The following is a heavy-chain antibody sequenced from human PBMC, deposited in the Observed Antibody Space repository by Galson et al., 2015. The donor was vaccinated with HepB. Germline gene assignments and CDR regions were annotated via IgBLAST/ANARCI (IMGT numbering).Heavy chain of an antibody. J-gene: IGHJ3*02. Sequence: SVKVSCKASGYTFTSYGISWVRQAPGQGLEWMGWISAYNGNTNYAQKFQGRVTMTRDTSISTAYMELSRLRSDDTAVYYCARETYDSSGYSPRGDAFDIWGQGTMVTVSS. CDR1: GYTFTSYG. V-gene: IGHV1-18*01. CDR3: ARETYDSSGYSPRGDAFDI. CDR2: ISAYNGNT. D-gene: IGHD3-22*01.